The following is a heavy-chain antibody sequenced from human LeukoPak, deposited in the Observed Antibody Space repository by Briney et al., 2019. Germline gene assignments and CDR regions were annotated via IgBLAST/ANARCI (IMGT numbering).Heavy chain of an antibody. CDR2: ISGSGGST. D-gene: IGHD6-19*01. CDR1: GFTFSSYA. V-gene: IGHV3-23*01. Sequence: GGSLRLSCAASGFTFSSYAMSWVRQALGKGLEWVSAISGSGGSTYYADSVKGRFTISRDNSKNTLYLQMNSLRAEDTAVYYCAKVLFYSSGWYGETNPYYFDYWGQGTLVTVSS. J-gene: IGHJ4*02. CDR3: AKVLFYSSGWYGETNPYYFDY.